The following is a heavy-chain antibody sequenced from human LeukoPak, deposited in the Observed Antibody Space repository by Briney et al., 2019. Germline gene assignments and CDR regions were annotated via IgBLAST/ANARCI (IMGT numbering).Heavy chain of an antibody. V-gene: IGHV1-18*01. Sequence: GASVKVSCKASGYTFTSYGISWVRQAPGQGLEWMGWISAYNGNTNYAQKLQGRVTMTTDTSTSTAYMELSRLRSDDTAMYYCARDHLGFGYGSGSYHDYWGQGTLVTVSS. CDR3: ARDHLGFGYGSGSYHDY. CDR1: GYTFTSYG. J-gene: IGHJ4*02. CDR2: ISAYNGNT. D-gene: IGHD3-10*01.